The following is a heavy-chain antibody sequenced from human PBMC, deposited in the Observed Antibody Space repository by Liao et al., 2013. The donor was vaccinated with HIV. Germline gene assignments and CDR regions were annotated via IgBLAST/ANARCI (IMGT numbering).Heavy chain of an antibody. J-gene: IGHJ4*02. CDR3: AVATLYYYDSSGYYYFDY. CDR2: IKHSESA. V-gene: IGHV4-34*01. CDR1: GGSFSGYY. Sequence: QVQLQQWGAGLLKPSETLSLTCAVYGGSFSGYYWSWIRQPPGKGLEWIGEIKHSESANYNPSLKSRVTISLDPSKNQFSLKLSSVTAADTAVYYCAVATLYYYDSSGYYYFDYWGQGTLVTVSS. D-gene: IGHD3-22*01.